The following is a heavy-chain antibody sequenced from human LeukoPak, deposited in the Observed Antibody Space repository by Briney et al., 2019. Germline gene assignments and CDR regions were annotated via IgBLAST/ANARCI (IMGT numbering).Heavy chain of an antibody. V-gene: IGHV4-59*01. CDR2: IYSRGST. J-gene: IGHJ4*02. D-gene: IGHD3-10*01. CDR3: ARAPEDYNGSESYSYRFDY. Sequence: PSETLSLTCTVSGGSISSYYWSWIRQPPGKGLEWIGNIYSRGSTNYNPSLKSRVTLSVDTSKNQFSLKLTSVTAADTAVYYCARAPEDYNGSESYSYRFDYWGQGTLVAVSS. CDR1: GGSISSYY.